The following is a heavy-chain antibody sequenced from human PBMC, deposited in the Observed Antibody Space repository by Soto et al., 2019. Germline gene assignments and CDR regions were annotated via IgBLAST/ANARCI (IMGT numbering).Heavy chain of an antibody. D-gene: IGHD2-8*02. CDR3: ARSGYFDY. CDR2: ISSTGNTI. V-gene: IGHV3-48*01. CDR1: GFTFSTYS. Sequence: EVQLVESGGGLVQPGGTLRLSCAGSGFTFSTYSMNWVRQAPGTGLEWVSYISSTGNTIYYPDSVKGRFTISRDTAKNSLYLQMNSLRAEDTAVYYCARSGYFDYWGQGTLVTVPS. J-gene: IGHJ4*02.